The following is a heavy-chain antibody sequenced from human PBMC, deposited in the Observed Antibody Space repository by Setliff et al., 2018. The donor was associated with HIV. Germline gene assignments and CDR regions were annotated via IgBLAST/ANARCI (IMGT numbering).Heavy chain of an antibody. J-gene: IGHJ4*02. Sequence: SVKVSCKAPGGTFSSYAISWVRQAPGQGLEWMGGIIPILGIANYAQKFQGRVTMTWDTSTSTVYMELSSLRSEDTAFYYCARSAHDSETGYWGQGTLVTVSS. CDR3: ARSAHDSETGY. V-gene: IGHV1-69*10. D-gene: IGHD5-12*01. CDR2: IIPILGIA. CDR1: GGTFSSYA.